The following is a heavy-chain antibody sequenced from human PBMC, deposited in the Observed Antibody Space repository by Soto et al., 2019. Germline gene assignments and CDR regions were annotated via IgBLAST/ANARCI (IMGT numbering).Heavy chain of an antibody. CDR2: ISYDGSNK. J-gene: IGHJ4*02. V-gene: IGHV3-30-3*01. CDR1: GFTFSSYA. Sequence: LRLSCAASGFTFSSYAMHWVRQAPGKGLEWVAVISYDGSNKYYADSVKGRFTISRDNSKNTLYLQMNSLRAEDTAVYYCAREKPPLDYWGQGTLVTVSS. CDR3: AREKPPLDY.